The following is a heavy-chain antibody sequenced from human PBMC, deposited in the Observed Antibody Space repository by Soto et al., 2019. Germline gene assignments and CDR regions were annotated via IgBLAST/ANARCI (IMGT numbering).Heavy chain of an antibody. V-gene: IGHV3-23*01. CDR1: GFTFSNYA. CDR3: AKDWPVFDGYFDQ. D-gene: IGHD3-3*01. CDR2: ITDSGDST. Sequence: HPGGSLRLSCAASGFTFSNYAMSWVRQAPGKGLEWVSGITDSGDSTYYADSVKGRFTISRDNSKNTLFLQMNSLRGEDTALYYCAKDWPVFDGYFDQWGRGTLVTVSS. J-gene: IGHJ4*02.